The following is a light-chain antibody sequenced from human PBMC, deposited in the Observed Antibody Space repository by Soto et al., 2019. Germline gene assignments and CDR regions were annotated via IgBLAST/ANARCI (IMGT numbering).Light chain of an antibody. J-gene: IGLJ2*01. CDR2: EVN. Sequence: QSALTQAASVSVSPGQSISLSCGGTSTDVGSHNYVSWYQQHPGKAPKLIIFEVNNRPSGVSHRFSGSKSGNTASLTISDLQGEDEADYYCSSYTTNNTVVFGGGTKLTVL. CDR3: SSYTTNNTVV. CDR1: STDVGSHNY. V-gene: IGLV2-14*01.